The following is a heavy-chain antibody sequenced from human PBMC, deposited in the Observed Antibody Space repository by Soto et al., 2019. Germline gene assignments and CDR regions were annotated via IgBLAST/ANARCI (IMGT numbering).Heavy chain of an antibody. V-gene: IGHV1-18*01. D-gene: IGHD1-26*01. CDR2: ISAYNGKT. CDR3: ARDWKEKVGSTFYY. Sequence: ASVKVSCKASGYTFTSYGISWVRQAPGQGLEWMGWISAYNGKTNYAQKLQGRVTMTTDTSTSTAYMELRSLRSDDTAVYYCARDWKEKVGSTFYYWGQGTLVTVSS. J-gene: IGHJ4*02. CDR1: GYTFTSYG.